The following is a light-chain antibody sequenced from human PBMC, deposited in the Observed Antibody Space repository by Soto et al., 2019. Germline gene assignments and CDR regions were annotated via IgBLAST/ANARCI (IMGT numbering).Light chain of an antibody. Sequence: DIQMTQSPSSVSASVGDRVTITCRASQGISSWLAWYQQKPGKAPKFLIYAAFSLLSGVPSRFARSGSVTDCPLPIISLQPEELPSYYCPHVYMFPFGHGNHVDIK. CDR1: QGISSW. CDR3: PHVYMFP. CDR2: AAF. J-gene: IGKJ3*01. V-gene: IGKV1D-12*01.